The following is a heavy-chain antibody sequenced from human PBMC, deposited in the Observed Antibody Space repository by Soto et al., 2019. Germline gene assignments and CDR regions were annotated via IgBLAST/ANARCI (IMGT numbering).Heavy chain of an antibody. J-gene: IGHJ4*02. Sequence: QVQLVQSGAEVKKPGSSVKVSCKASGGTFSSYAISWVRQAPGQGLEWVGGIIPIFGTANYAQKFQGRVTITADESTSTAYMELSSLRSEDTAVYYCARAKASVTTPAVYFDYWGQGTLVTVSS. CDR3: ARAKASVTTPAVYFDY. CDR2: IIPIFGTA. CDR1: GGTFSSYA. D-gene: IGHD4-17*01. V-gene: IGHV1-69*01.